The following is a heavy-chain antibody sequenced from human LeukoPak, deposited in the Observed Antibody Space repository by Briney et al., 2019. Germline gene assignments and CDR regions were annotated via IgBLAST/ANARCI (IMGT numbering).Heavy chain of an antibody. D-gene: IGHD3-9*01. Sequence: GGSLRLSCAASGFTFSSYWMHWVRQAPGKGLVWVSRINSDGSSTSYADSVKGRFTISRDNAKSTLYLQMNSLRAEDTAVYYCARGGNYDILTGYYSDYWGQETLVTVSS. V-gene: IGHV3-74*01. CDR3: ARGGNYDILTGYYSDY. CDR2: INSDGSST. J-gene: IGHJ4*02. CDR1: GFTFSSYW.